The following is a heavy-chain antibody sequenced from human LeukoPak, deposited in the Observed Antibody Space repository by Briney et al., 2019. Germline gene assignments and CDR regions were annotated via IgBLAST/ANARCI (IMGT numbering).Heavy chain of an antibody. CDR1: GGSISSYY. CDR3: ASQLAAAGTGNWFDP. V-gene: IGHV4-59*01. CDR2: IYYSGST. Sequence: SETLSLTCTVSGGSISSYYWSWIRQPPGKGLEWIGYIYYSGSTNYNPSLKSRVTISVDTSKNQFSLKLSSVTAADTAVYYCASQLAAAGTGNWFDPWGQGTLVTVSS. J-gene: IGHJ5*02. D-gene: IGHD6-13*01.